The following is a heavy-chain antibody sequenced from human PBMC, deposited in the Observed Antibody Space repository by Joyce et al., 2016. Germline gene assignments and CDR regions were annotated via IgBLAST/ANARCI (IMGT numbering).Heavy chain of an antibody. D-gene: IGHD2-15*01. J-gene: IGHJ5*02. CDR2: IRRKAYGGTT. Sequence: EVQLVESGGGLVKPGRSLRLSCTSSGFIFGDYGMNWFRQAPGKGLEVVGFIRRKAYGGTTDYAASVKGIFTISRDDSKSIAYLQMNSLKTEDTAVYYCTRIGDCSGGSCYEGWFDPWGQGTLVTVSS. CDR1: GFIFGDYG. CDR3: TRIGDCSGGSCYEGWFDP. V-gene: IGHV3-49*05.